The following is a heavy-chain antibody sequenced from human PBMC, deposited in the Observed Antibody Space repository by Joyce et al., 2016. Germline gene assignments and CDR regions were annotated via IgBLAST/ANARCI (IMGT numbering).Heavy chain of an antibody. Sequence: QVQLQEPGPGLVKPSQTLSLTCTFSGGSISSGGYYWSWIRQHPGKGLEWIGYIYYGGSTYYNPSLKSRVSMSLDTPKRQFSLKLSSVTAADTAVYYCTRGTMNGNQWGFDPWGRGTLVTVSS. CDR1: GGSISSGGYY. D-gene: IGHD1-26*01. J-gene: IGHJ5*02. CDR2: IYYGGST. CDR3: TRGTMNGNQWGFDP. V-gene: IGHV4-31*03.